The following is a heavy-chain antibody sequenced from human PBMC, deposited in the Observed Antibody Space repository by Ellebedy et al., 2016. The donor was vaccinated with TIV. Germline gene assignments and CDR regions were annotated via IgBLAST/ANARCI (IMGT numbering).Heavy chain of an antibody. CDR3: SRGWFGSGMGV. V-gene: IGHV6-1*01. CDR1: GDSVSIDIG. J-gene: IGHJ6*02. Sequence: SETLSLTCVISGDSVSIDIGWNWIRQSPSRGLEWLGRTYYRSKWNNDYAVSLKSRITINPDTSENLFSLQLNSVTPEDTAFYYCSRGWFGSGMGVWGQGTTVTVSS. D-gene: IGHD3-10*01. CDR2: TYYRSKWNN.